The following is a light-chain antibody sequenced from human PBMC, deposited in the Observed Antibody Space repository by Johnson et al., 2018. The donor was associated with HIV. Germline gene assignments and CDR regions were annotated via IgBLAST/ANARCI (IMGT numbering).Light chain of an antibody. J-gene: IGLJ1*01. CDR2: DND. V-gene: IGLV1-51*01. CDR1: SSNVGSNS. CDR3: GTWDSRLTSYV. Sequence: QSVLTQPPSVSAAPGQKVTISCSGSSSNVGSNSVSWYRHFPETAPKVLIYDNDKRPSGIPDRFSGSKSGTSATLGVTGLQTGDEADYYCGTWDSRLTSYVFGTGTKVTV.